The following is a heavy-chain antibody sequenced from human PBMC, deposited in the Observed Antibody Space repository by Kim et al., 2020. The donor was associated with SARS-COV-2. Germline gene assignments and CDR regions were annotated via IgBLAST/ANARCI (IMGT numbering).Heavy chain of an antibody. CDR3: ARDPDIGSYWDDAFDI. Sequence: GGSLRLSCAASGFTFSSYAMHWVRQAPGKGLEWVAVISYDGSNKYYADSVKGRFTISRDNSKNTLYLQMNSLRAEDTAVYYCARDPDIGSYWDDAFDIWGQGTMVTVSS. CDR1: GFTFSSYA. CDR2: ISYDGSNK. D-gene: IGHD1-26*01. V-gene: IGHV3-30-3*01. J-gene: IGHJ3*02.